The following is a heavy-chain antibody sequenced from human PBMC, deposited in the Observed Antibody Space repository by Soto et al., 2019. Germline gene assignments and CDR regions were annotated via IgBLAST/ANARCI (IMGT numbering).Heavy chain of an antibody. CDR2: ISSSSSTI. CDR1: GFTFSSYG. Sequence: PGGSLRLSCTASGFTFSSYGMNWVRQAPGKGLEWVSSISSSSSTIYYADSVRGRFTISRDNAKNSLYLQMSSLRSEDTAVYYCARIYNYYDNSGSQYVYYFDYWGQGTLVTVPQ. CDR3: ARIYNYYDNSGSQYVYYFDY. J-gene: IGHJ4*02. V-gene: IGHV3-48*01. D-gene: IGHD3-22*01.